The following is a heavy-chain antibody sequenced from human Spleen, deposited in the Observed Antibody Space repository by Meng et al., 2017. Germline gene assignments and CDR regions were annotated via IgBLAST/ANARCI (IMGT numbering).Heavy chain of an antibody. D-gene: IGHD6-13*01. Sequence: GESLKISCAASGFTFSSYGMHWVRQAPGKGLEWVAVIWYDGSNKYYADSVKGRFTISRDNSKNTLYLQMNSLRAEDTAVYYCARAGIAAAGTLKAEYFQHWGQGTLVTVSS. CDR1: GFTFSSYG. CDR2: IWYDGSNK. CDR3: ARAGIAAAGTLKAEYFQH. V-gene: IGHV3-33*01. J-gene: IGHJ1*01.